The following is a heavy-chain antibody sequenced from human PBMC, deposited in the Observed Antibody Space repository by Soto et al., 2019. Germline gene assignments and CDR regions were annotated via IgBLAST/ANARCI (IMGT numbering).Heavy chain of an antibody. V-gene: IGHV1-18*04. CDR2: ISGYNGNT. D-gene: IGHD2-2*02. CDR1: GYNFTNYG. J-gene: IGHJ6*02. Sequence: QVQLVQSEGEMKKPGASVTVSCKASGYNFTNYGISWVRQAPGQGLQWMGWISGYNGNTHDAHKFQGRVTLTTDTSTATAYIEPRSLRSDDTAVYYCARDIVVGTPAIPLPFYPYDGMDVWGQGTTVTVSS. CDR3: ARDIVVGTPAIPLPFYPYDGMDV.